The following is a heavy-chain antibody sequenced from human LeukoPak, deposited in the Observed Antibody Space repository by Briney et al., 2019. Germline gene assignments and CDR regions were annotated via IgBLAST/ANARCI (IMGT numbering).Heavy chain of an antibody. CDR2: IIPIFGTT. Sequence: SVKVSCKASGGAFNSYAISWVRHAPGQGLEWMGGIIPIFGTTNYARKFRGRVTLTADKSTRAAYMELSSLRSEDTAVYYCARGTGYSYEPFDYWGQGTLVTVSS. V-gene: IGHV1-69*06. CDR3: ARGTGYSYEPFDY. J-gene: IGHJ4*02. CDR1: GGAFNSYA. D-gene: IGHD5-18*01.